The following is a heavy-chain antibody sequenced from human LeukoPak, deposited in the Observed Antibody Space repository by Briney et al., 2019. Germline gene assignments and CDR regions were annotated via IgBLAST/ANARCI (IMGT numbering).Heavy chain of an antibody. CDR2: IYYSGST. V-gene: IGHV4-31*03. D-gene: IGHD2-21*01. CDR3: ATPYCGAISCLDVFDV. J-gene: IGHJ3*01. Sequence: SQTLSLTCTVSGVSLSSDKYYWTWIRQRPGKGLEWIGHIYYSGSTSFNPSLKGRVSMSMDTSKSQFSLKLTSVPAADTAVYYCATPYCGAISCLDVFDVWGQGTVVTVSS. CDR1: GVSLSSDKYY.